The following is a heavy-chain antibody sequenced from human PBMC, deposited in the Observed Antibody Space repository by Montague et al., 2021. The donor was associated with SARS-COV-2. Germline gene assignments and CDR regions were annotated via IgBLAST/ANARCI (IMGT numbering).Heavy chain of an antibody. D-gene: IGHD3-10*01. Sequence: SETLSLTCTVSGGSISSSSYCWGWLRQPPGKGLEWIGSIYYSGSTYYNPSLKSRVTISVDTSKNQFSLKLSSVTAADTAVYYCARREDYYGSWSYPNWGQGTMVTVSS. CDR3: ARREDYYGSWSYPN. CDR1: GGSISSSSYC. CDR2: IYYSGST. V-gene: IGHV4-39*01. J-gene: IGHJ4*02.